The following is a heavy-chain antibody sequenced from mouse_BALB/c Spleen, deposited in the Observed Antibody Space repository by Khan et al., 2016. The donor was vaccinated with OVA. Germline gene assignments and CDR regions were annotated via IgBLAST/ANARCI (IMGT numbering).Heavy chain of an antibody. Sequence: EVELVESGPGLVKPSQSLSLTCTVTGYSITSNYAWSWLRQFPGNKLEWMGYISYSGSTNYNPSLKSRISVTRDTSENQFFLQLNSVTIEDTATXYGARQYYYGYALDFWGQGTSVTVSS. V-gene: IGHV3-2*02. J-gene: IGHJ4*01. CDR1: GYSITSNYA. D-gene: IGHD1-1*01. CDR3: ARQYYYGYALDF. CDR2: ISYSGST.